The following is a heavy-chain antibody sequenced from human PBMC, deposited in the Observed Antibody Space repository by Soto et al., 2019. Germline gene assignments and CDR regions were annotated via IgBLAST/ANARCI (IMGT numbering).Heavy chain of an antibody. J-gene: IGHJ4*02. CDR3: ARVSGV. CDR2: IKPDGSDK. V-gene: IGHV3-7*01. Sequence: EVQLVESGGGWVQPGGSLRLSCAASGFTFSNYWMMWVRQAPGKGPEWVANIKPDGSDKYYVDSVKGRFTISRDNAKNSLFLQMNSLRAEDTAVYYCARVSGVWGQGTLVTVSS. D-gene: IGHD3-3*01. CDR1: GFTFSNYW.